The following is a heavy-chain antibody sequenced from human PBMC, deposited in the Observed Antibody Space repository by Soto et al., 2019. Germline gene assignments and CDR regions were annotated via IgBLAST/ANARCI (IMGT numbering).Heavy chain of an antibody. CDR1: GGSFSGYY. CDR3: ARGFCSGGSCYTWDDY. V-gene: IGHV4-34*01. J-gene: IGHJ4*02. Sequence: QVQLQQWGAGLLKPSETLSLTCAVYGGSFSGYYWSWIRQPPGKGLEWIGEINHSGSTNYNPSLKSRVTISVDTSKNQFSLKLSSVTAADTAVYYCARGFCSGGSCYTWDDYWGQGTLVTVSS. CDR2: INHSGST. D-gene: IGHD2-15*01.